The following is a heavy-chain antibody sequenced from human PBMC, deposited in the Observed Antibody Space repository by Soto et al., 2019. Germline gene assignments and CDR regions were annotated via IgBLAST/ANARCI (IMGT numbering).Heavy chain of an antibody. Sequence: QVQLVQSGAEVKKPGSSVKVCCKASRGTFSSYAINWVRQAPGQGLEWMGGIIRIFGTPDYAQRFQGRVTITADESTSTAYMELSSLRSEDTAVYYCARQGSNEYYYYGMDVWGQGTTVTVSS. D-gene: IGHD3-10*01. V-gene: IGHV1-69*12. CDR3: ARQGSNEYYYYGMDV. J-gene: IGHJ6*02. CDR2: IIRIFGTP. CDR1: RGTFSSYA.